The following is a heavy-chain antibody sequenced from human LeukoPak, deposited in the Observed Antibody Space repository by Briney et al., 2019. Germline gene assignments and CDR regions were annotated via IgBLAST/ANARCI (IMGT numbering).Heavy chain of an antibody. CDR3: ARGYCSGGSCPTFIDY. J-gene: IGHJ4*02. CDR2: INTNTGNP. V-gene: IGHV7-4-1*02. Sequence: ASVKVSCKASGYTFTSYAMNWVRQAPGQGLEWMGWINTNTGNPTYAQGFTGWFVFSLDTSVSTAYLQISSLKAEDTAVYYCARGYCSGGSCPTFIDYWGQGTLVTVSS. D-gene: IGHD2-15*01. CDR1: GYTFTSYA.